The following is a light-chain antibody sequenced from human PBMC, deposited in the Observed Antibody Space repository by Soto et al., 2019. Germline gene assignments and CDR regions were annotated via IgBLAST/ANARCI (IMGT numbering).Light chain of an antibody. CDR3: QTWDTGIRV. CDR2: LNSDGSH. J-gene: IGLJ2*01. Sequence: HPVLTQSPSASASLGASVKLTCTLSNGHSSYAIAWHQQQPEKGPRYLMYLNSDGSHIKGDGIPDRFSGSSSGAERYLTISSLQSEDEADYYCQTWDTGIRVFGGGTKLTVL. CDR1: NGHSSYA. V-gene: IGLV4-69*01.